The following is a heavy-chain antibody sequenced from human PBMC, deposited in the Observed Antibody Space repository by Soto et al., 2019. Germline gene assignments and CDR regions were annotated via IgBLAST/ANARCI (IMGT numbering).Heavy chain of an antibody. CDR3: AKGGEGYCSGTSCLYHMDA. J-gene: IGHJ6*03. V-gene: IGHV3-23*01. D-gene: IGHD2-15*01. Sequence: EVQLLESGGGLVQPGGSRRLSCAASGFTFSSYAMSWVRQAPGKGLEWVSTISASGSTYYADSVKGRFTISRDISKNTLYVQMSSLRAEDTAVYYCAKGGEGYCSGTSCLYHMDAWGKGTTVTVSS. CDR1: GFTFSSYA. CDR2: ISASGST.